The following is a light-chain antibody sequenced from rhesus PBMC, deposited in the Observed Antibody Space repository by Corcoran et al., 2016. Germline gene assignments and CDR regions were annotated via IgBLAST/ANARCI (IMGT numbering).Light chain of an antibody. J-gene: IGKJ3*01. CDR1: QGISSY. CDR2: YAT. Sequence: DIQMTQSPSSLSASVGDTVTITCRASQGISSYLAWYQQKPGKAPKPLIYYATNLESGVPSRLSGSVSGTELTLTISSLQPENFATYYCQQYNSAPFTFGPGTKLDIK. V-gene: IGKV1-37*01. CDR3: QQYNSAPFT.